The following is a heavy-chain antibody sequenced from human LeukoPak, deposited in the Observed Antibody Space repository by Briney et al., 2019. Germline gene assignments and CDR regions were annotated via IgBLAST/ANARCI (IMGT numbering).Heavy chain of an antibody. V-gene: IGHV4-59*01. CDR1: GGSISNKY. D-gene: IGHD3-9*01. CDR3: AGGYYDILTGYYSFIDY. Sequence: SETLSLTCTVSGGSISNKYWSWIRQPPGKGLEWIGYIYYSGSTNYNPSLKSRVTISVDTSKNQFSLKLSSVTAADTAVYYCAGGYYDILTGYYSFIDYWGQGTLVTVSS. CDR2: IYYSGST. J-gene: IGHJ4*02.